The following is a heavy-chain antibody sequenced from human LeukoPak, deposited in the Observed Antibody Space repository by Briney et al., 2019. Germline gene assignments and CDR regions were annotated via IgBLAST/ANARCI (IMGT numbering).Heavy chain of an antibody. J-gene: IGHJ6*02. D-gene: IGHD6-6*01. CDR3: ARVPRPRPMDV. CDR1: GGSFSGYY. V-gene: IGHV4-34*01. Sequence: SETLSLTCAVYGGSFSGYYWSWIRQPPGKGLEWIGEINHSGSTNYNPSLKSRVTISVDTSKNQFSLKLSSVTAADTAVYYCARVPRPRPMDVWGQGTTVTVSS. CDR2: INHSGST.